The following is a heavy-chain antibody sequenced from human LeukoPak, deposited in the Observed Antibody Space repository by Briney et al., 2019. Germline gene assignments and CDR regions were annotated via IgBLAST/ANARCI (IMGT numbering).Heavy chain of an antibody. CDR1: EFSFSSYW. Sequence: GSLRLSCAASEFSFSSYWMSWVRQAPGKGLEWVANIKQDGSEEYYVDSMKGRFTISRDNAKHVLYLQINSLRVGDTAVYYCAGGARGYNWYFDLWGRGTLVTVSP. CDR3: AGGARGYNWYFDL. CDR2: IKQDGSEE. J-gene: IGHJ2*01. V-gene: IGHV3-7*01. D-gene: IGHD3-16*01.